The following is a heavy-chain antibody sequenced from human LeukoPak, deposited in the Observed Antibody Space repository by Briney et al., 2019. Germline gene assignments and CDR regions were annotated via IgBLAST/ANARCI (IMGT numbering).Heavy chain of an antibody. CDR3: ARHRDAFDI. Sequence: SETLSLTCTVSGGSLSSYYWSWIRQPAGKGLEWIGRIYISGRTNYNPSLKSRVTMSVDTSKNQFSLQLTSVTAADSAVYYCARHRDAFDIWGQGTMVTVSS. J-gene: IGHJ3*02. V-gene: IGHV4-4*07. CDR1: GGSLSSYY. D-gene: IGHD3-10*01. CDR2: IYISGRT.